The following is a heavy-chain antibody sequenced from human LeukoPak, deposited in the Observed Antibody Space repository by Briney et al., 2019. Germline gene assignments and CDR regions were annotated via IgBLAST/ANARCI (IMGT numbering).Heavy chain of an antibody. Sequence: SETLSLTCTVSGDSVTSANHYWSWIRQPPGKGLEWIGYFYYSGSTNYNPSLKSRVTISVDTSKNQFSLKLSSVTAADTAVYYCARARMVRGVTLPRDKYYFDYWGQGTLVTVSS. CDR1: GDSVTSANHY. D-gene: IGHD3-10*01. CDR3: ARARMVRGVTLPRDKYYFDY. V-gene: IGHV4-61*01. CDR2: FYYSGST. J-gene: IGHJ4*02.